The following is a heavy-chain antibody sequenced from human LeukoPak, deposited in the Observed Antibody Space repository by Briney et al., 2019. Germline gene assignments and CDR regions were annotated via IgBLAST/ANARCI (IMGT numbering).Heavy chain of an antibody. J-gene: IGHJ5*01. CDR1: GFTFSRYW. V-gene: IGHV3-7*04. CDR3: ARGAYYDILTGSYPPLGWFDS. CDR2: IKQDGFEK. Sequence: PGGSLRLSCAASGFTFSRYWMSWVRQAPGKGLEWVANIKQDGFEKYYVDSVKGRFTISRDNAKNSLYLQMNSLRADDTAMYYCARGAYYDILTGSYPPLGWFDSWGQGTLVTVSP. D-gene: IGHD3-9*01.